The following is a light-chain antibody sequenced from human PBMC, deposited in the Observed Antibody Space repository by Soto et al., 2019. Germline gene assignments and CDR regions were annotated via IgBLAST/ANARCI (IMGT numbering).Light chain of an antibody. CDR2: KAS. CDR3: QQYNSYPYS. Sequence: IQMTQSPSTLSASVGDRVSITCRASQTIFSWLAWYQQKPGKAPKLVIYKASSLESGVPSRYSGSGSGTEFNLTISGLQHDDFATYYCQQYNSYPYSFGQGTKLEIK. J-gene: IGKJ2*03. CDR1: QTIFSW. V-gene: IGKV1-5*03.